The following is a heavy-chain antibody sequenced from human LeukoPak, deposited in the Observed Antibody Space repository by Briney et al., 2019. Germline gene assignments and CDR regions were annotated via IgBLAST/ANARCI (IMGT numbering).Heavy chain of an antibody. J-gene: IGHJ5*02. V-gene: IGHV4-59*11. CDR1: NGSFSNHF. CDR2: IYYSGST. Sequence: SETLSLTCTVSNGSFSNHFWSWIRQPPGKGLEWIGYIYYSGSTNYNPSLKSRVTISVDTSKNQFSLKLSSVTAADTAVYYCARVDYYGSKWFDPWGQGTLVTVSS. CDR3: ARVDYYGSKWFDP. D-gene: IGHD3-10*01.